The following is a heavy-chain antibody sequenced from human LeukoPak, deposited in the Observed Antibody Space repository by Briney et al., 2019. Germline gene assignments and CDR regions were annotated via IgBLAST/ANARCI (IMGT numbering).Heavy chain of an antibody. V-gene: IGHV3-30-3*01. CDR2: ISYDGSNK. CDR3: AKDEQLVPFDY. D-gene: IGHD6-6*01. Sequence: GGSLRLSCAASGFTFSSYAMHWVRQAPGKGLEWVAVISYDGSNKYYADSVKGRFTISRDNSKNTLYLQMNSLRVEDTAVYYCAKDEQLVPFDYWGQGTLVTVSS. J-gene: IGHJ4*02. CDR1: GFTFSSYA.